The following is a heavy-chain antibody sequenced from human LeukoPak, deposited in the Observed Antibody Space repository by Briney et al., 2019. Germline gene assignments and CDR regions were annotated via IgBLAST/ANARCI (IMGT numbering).Heavy chain of an antibody. J-gene: IGHJ4*02. D-gene: IGHD3-10*01. V-gene: IGHV4-31*03. CDR3: ARDRSDSTTSYFDY. Sequence: SETLSLTCTVSGGSINRGGSYWNWIRQHPGKGLEWIGGIHDSESTYYNPSLKSRVNISVDASKNQFSLKLNSVTAADTAVYYCARDRSDSTTSYFDYWGQGTLVTVSS. CDR2: IHDSEST. CDR1: GGSINRGGSY.